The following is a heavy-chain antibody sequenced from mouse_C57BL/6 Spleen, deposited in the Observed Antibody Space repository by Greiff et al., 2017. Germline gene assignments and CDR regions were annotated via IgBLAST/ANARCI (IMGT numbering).Heavy chain of an antibody. V-gene: IGHV1-80*01. CDR2: IYPGDGDT. CDR1: GYAFSSYW. CDR3: ARLRADPHAMDY. J-gene: IGHJ4*01. Sequence: VQLQQSGAELVKPGASVKISCKASGYAFSSYWMNWVKQRPGKGLEWIGHIYPGDGDTNYNGKFKGKATLTADKSSSTAYMQLSSLTSEDSAVACCARLRADPHAMDYWGQGTSVTVSS.